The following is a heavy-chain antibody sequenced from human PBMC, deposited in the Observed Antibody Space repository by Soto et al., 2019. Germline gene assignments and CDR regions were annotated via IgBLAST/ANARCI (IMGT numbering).Heavy chain of an antibody. CDR3: ARNQAGTVFGLPTHFYYMDV. Sequence: SETLSLTCTVSGTSMSCHFLSWMRPPPGKGLEWIGYTYYTGRTDYNPSLKSRVTMSVDTSKNKFSLELTSVTAADTAVYYCARNQAGTVFGLPTHFYYMDVWGKGTTVTVSS. D-gene: IGHD3-3*01. V-gene: IGHV4-59*11. J-gene: IGHJ6*03. CDR2: TYYTGRT. CDR1: GTSMSCHF.